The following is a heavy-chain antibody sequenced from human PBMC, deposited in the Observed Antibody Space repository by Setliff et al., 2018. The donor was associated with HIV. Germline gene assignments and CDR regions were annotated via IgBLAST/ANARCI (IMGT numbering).Heavy chain of an antibody. CDR1: GYTFTSYY. J-gene: IGHJ4*02. CDR2: INPSSGST. V-gene: IGHV1-46*01. CDR3: ARPGIAAADYYFDY. Sequence: GASVKVSCKASGYTFTSYYMHWVRQAPGQGLEWMGIINPSSGSTTYAQKFQGRVTIIRDTSTSTVYMDLSSLRSEDTAVYYCARPGIAAADYYFDYWGQGALVTVSS. D-gene: IGHD6-13*01.